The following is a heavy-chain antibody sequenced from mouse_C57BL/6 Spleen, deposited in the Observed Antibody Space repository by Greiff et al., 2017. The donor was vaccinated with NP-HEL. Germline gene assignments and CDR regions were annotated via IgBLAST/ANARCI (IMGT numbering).Heavy chain of an antibody. CDR3: ARFSTGTHYFDY. D-gene: IGHD4-1*02. Sequence: QVHVKQSGAELVRPGTSVKVSCKASGYAFTNYLIEWVKQRPGQGLEWIGVINPGSGGTNYNEKFKGKATLTADKSSSTAYMQLSSLTSEDSAVYFCARFSTGTHYFDYWGQGTTLTVSS. V-gene: IGHV1-54*01. CDR1: GYAFTNYL. CDR2: INPGSGGT. J-gene: IGHJ2*01.